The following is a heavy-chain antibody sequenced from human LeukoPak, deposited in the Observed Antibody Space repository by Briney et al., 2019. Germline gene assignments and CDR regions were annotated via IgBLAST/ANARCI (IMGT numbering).Heavy chain of an antibody. CDR2: ISYDGSNK. V-gene: IGHV3-30-3*01. CDR3: ARGVPFTGYSSGSLDY. Sequence: GRSLRLSCAASGFTFSSYAMHWVRQAPGKGLEWVAVISYDGSNKYYADSVKGRFTISRDNSKNTLYLQMNSLRAEDTAVYYCARGVPFTGYSSGSLDYWGQGTLVTVSS. CDR1: GFTFSSYA. J-gene: IGHJ4*02. D-gene: IGHD6-19*01.